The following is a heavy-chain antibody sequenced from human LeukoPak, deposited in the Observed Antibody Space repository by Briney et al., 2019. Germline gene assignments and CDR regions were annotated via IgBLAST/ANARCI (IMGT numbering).Heavy chain of an antibody. CDR2: IIPISGTA. D-gene: IGHD3-22*01. CDR3: APAANYYDTLKAFDI. J-gene: IGHJ3*02. CDR1: GCTFTSYA. Sequence: SVKVSCKASGCTFTSYAISWVRQAPGQGLEWMGGIIPISGTANYAQKSQGRVTITTDASTRTAYMELSSLRSDATPLDSCAPAANYYDTLKAFDIWGQRTMVTVSS. V-gene: IGHV1-69*05.